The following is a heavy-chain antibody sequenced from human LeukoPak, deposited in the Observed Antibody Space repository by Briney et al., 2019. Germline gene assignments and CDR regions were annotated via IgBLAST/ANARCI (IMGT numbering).Heavy chain of an antibody. J-gene: IGHJ1*01. CDR1: GFTLSTYA. CDR3: AKDRAPQQLEGYFQH. D-gene: IGHD6-13*01. Sequence: GGSLRLSCAASGFTLSTYAMSWVRQTPGKGLEWVSAISGSGGSTYYADSVKGRFTISRDNSKNTLYLQMNSLRAEDTAVYYCAKDRAPQQLEGYFQHWGQGTLVTVSS. V-gene: IGHV3-23*01. CDR2: ISGSGGST.